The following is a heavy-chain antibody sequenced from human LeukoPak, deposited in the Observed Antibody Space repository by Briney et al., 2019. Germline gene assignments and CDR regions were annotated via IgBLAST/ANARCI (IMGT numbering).Heavy chain of an antibody. D-gene: IGHD1-26*01. CDR3: ARDRAYSAFDY. V-gene: IGHV3-7*03. J-gene: IGHJ4*02. CDR2: INPDGSEK. Sequence: GGSLRLSCAVSGFTFRTSWMTWVRQAQGRGLERVAIINPDGSEKYYLESLKGRITISRDNAENSVHLQMNSLKAEDTAIYYCARDRAYSAFDYWGQGTLVTVSS. CDR1: GFTFRTSW.